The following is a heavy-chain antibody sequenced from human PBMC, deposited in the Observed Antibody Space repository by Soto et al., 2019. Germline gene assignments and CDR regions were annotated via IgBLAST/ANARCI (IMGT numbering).Heavy chain of an antibody. J-gene: IGHJ4*02. Sequence: GGSLRLSCAASGFTFSSYAMSWVRQAPGKGLEWVSAISGSGGSTYYADSVKGRFTISRDNSKNTLYLQMNSLRAEDTAVYYCVKDIVLMVYAIPAFDYWGQGTLVTVSS. V-gene: IGHV3-23*01. D-gene: IGHD2-8*01. CDR1: GFTFSSYA. CDR2: ISGSGGST. CDR3: VKDIVLMVYAIPAFDY.